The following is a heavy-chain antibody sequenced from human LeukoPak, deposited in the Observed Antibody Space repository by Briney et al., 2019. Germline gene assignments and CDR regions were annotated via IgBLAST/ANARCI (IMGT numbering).Heavy chain of an antibody. J-gene: IGHJ4*02. Sequence: SGGSLRLSCAASGFTFSSSWMTWVRQAPGKGLEWVAHIKEDGYDKYYVDSVTGRFTISRDNTENSLYLQMSSLRAEDTAVYYCATWNSDWEFAYWGQGTLISVSS. D-gene: IGHD1/OR15-1a*01. CDR2: IKEDGYDK. V-gene: IGHV3-7*05. CDR3: ATWNSDWEFAY. CDR1: GFTFSSSW.